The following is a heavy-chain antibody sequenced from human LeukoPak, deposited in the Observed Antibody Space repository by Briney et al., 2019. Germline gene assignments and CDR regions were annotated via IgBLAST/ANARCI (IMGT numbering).Heavy chain of an antibody. CDR1: GGSISSYY. CDR3: ARGQGYSYGYEWFDP. J-gene: IGHJ5*02. V-gene: IGHV4-59*01. CDR2: IYYSGST. D-gene: IGHD5-18*01. Sequence: SETLSLTCTVSGGSISSYYWSWIRQPPGKGLEWIGYIYYSGSTSYNPSLKSRVTISVDTSKKQFSLKLSSVTAADTAVYYCARGQGYSYGYEWFDPWGQGTLVTVSS.